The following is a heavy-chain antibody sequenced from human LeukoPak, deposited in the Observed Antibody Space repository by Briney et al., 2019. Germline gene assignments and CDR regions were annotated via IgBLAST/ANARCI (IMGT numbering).Heavy chain of an antibody. D-gene: IGHD2-2*01. J-gene: IGHJ4*02. CDR2: IYPSDSDT. V-gene: IGHV5-51*01. CDR3: ARHLSSITSCPNY. CDR1: GYNFPKYW. Sequence: GESLKISCKASGYNFPKYWIGWVRQMSGKGLEWMGIIYPSDSDTRYSPSSQGQVSISADTSISTAYLQWSSLQASDTAIYYCARHLSSITSCPNYWGQGTLVTVSS.